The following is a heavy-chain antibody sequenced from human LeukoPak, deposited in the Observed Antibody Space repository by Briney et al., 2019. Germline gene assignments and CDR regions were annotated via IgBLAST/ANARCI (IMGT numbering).Heavy chain of an antibody. CDR3: ASLPDYVWGSLDY. Sequence: SETLSLTCAVSGGSISSSNWWSWVRQPPGKGLEWIGEIYHSGSTNYNPSLKSRVTISVDKSKDQFSLKLSSVTAADTAVYYCASLPDYVWGSLDYWGQGTLVTVSS. CDR1: GGSISSSNW. CDR2: IYHSGST. V-gene: IGHV4-4*02. J-gene: IGHJ4*02. D-gene: IGHD3-16*01.